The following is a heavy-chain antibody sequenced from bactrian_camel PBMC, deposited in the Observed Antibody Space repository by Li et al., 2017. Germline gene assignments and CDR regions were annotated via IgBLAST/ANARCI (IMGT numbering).Heavy chain of an antibody. CDR3: TTAHGGSRYLVLWAEFGY. Sequence: QVQLVESGGGSVQAGGSLKLTCTVSGYLFINNYMGWFRQSSGNEREWVAAIYTSGDRTYYADSVKGRFTISRDNAKNTVYLQMNSLKSEDTALYYCTTAHGGSRYLVLWAEFGYWGQGTQVTVSS. CDR1: GYLFINNY. CDR2: IYTSGDRT. D-gene: IGHD6*01. J-gene: IGHJ6*01. V-gene: IGHV3S54*01.